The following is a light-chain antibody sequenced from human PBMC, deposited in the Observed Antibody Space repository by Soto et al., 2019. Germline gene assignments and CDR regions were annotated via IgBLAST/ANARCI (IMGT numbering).Light chain of an antibody. J-gene: IGLJ2*01. CDR2: DVS. CDR1: SSDIVGYNY. CDR3: CSYAGTYVV. V-gene: IGLV2-11*01. Sequence: QSALTQPRSVSGSPGQSVTISCTGTSSDIVGYNYVSWYQQHPGKAPKLMIYDVSKRPSGVPDRFSGSRSGNTASLTISGLQAEDEADYYCCSYAGTYVVFGGGTKVTVL.